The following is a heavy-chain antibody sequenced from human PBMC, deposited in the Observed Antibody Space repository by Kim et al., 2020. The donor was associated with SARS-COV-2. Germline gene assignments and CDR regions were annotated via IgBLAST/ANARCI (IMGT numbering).Heavy chain of an antibody. J-gene: IGHJ4*02. CDR1: GFTFSSYS. D-gene: IGHD3-22*01. Sequence: GGSLRLSCAASGFTFSSYSMNWVRQAPGKGLEWVSSISSSSSYIYYADSVKGRFTISRDNAKNSLYLQMNSLRAEDTAVYYCARVPRSGYYYYFDYWGQGTLVTVSS. CDR3: ARVPRSGYYYYFDY. V-gene: IGHV3-21*01. CDR2: ISSSSSYI.